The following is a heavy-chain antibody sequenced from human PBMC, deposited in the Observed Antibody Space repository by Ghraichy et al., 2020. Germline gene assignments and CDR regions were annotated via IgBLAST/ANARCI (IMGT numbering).Heavy chain of an antibody. V-gene: IGHV4-31*03. J-gene: IGHJ6*03. CDR3: ARSKLYDFWSGYYTAYYYYYMDV. D-gene: IGHD3-3*01. CDR2: IYYSGST. CDR1: GGSISSGGYY. Sequence: SQTLSLTCTVSGGSISSGGYYWSWIRQHPGKGLEWIGYIYYSGSTYYNPSLKSRVTISVDTSKNQFSLKLSSVTAADTAVYYCARSKLYDFWSGYYTAYYYYYMDVWGKGTTVTVSS.